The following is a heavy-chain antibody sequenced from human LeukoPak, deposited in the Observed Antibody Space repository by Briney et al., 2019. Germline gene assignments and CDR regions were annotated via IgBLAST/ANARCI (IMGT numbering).Heavy chain of an antibody. V-gene: IGHV1-2*02. J-gene: IGHJ5*02. CDR1: GYTFTGYY. Sequence: ASVKVSCKASGYTFTGYYMHWVRQAPGQGLEWMGWINPNSGCTNYAQKFQGRVTMTRDTSISTAYMEPSRLRSDDTAVYYCARPSSDFEYSSSSWGHWFDPWGQGTLVTVSS. CDR2: INPNSGCT. D-gene: IGHD6-6*01. CDR3: ARPSSDFEYSSSSWGHWFDP.